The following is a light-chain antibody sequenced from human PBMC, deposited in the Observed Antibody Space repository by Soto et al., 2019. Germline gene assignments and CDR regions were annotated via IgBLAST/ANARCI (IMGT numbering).Light chain of an antibody. J-gene: IGLJ1*01. CDR1: YD. Sequence: YDVHWYQQLPGTAPKLLIYDNTNRPSGVPDRFSGSKSGTSASLAIAGLQAEDEADYYCQSYDSSLSGSVFGTGTKVTVL. CDR2: DNT. V-gene: IGLV1-40*01. CDR3: QSYDSSLSGSV.